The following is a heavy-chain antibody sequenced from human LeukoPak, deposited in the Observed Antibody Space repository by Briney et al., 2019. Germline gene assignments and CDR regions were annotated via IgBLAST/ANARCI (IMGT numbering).Heavy chain of an antibody. Sequence: GGSLRLSCAASGLTFSDYAMSWVRQAPGKGLEWVSSLGGSPSDTSYADSVRGRFTISRDNSKKTLNLQMNSLRAEDTAVYYCAKDQTPYNRKYDAFDIWGQGTMVIVSS. D-gene: IGHD1-1*01. CDR1: GLTFSDYA. CDR2: LGGSPSDT. J-gene: IGHJ3*02. CDR3: AKDQTPYNRKYDAFDI. V-gene: IGHV3-23*01.